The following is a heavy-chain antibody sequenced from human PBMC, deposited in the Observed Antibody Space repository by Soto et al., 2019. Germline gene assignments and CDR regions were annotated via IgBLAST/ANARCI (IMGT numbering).Heavy chain of an antibody. CDR3: ARGRYCSSTSCYTSRYYYYYGMDV. CDR2: INHSGST. J-gene: IGHJ6*02. Sequence: PSETLSLTCAVYGGSFSCYYWSWIRQPPGKGLEWIGEINHSGSTNYNPSLKSRVTISVDTSKNQFSLKLSSVTAADTAVYYCARGRYCSSTSCYTSRYYYYYGMDVWGQGTTVTVSS. V-gene: IGHV4-34*01. D-gene: IGHD2-2*02. CDR1: GGSFSCYY.